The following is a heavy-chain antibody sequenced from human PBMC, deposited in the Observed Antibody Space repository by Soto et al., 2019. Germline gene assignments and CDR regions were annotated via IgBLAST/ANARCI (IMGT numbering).Heavy chain of an antibody. Sequence: GGSLRLSCTASGFSFSSYSLHWVRQTPGKGLEWVAVISYDGSNKYYADSVRGRFTVSRDSPKNTLFLQMNSLKPEDTAVYYCARAPPRGIAAPGTWGSGMDVWGQGTTVTVSS. D-gene: IGHD6-13*01. CDR1: GFSFSSYS. CDR3: ARAPPRGIAAPGTWGSGMDV. V-gene: IGHV3-30-3*01. CDR2: ISYDGSNK. J-gene: IGHJ6*02.